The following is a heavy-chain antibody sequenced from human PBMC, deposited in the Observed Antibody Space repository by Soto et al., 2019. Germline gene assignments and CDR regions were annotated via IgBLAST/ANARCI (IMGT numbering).Heavy chain of an antibody. Sequence: ASVKVSCKTSGYTFSAYYMHWVRQAPGQGLEWMGWINPKSGGTLYAQKFQGRVTMTRDTSISTAYMELSRLRSGDTAVYYCARGGTFAYDTSGYSVYWGQGTLVTVSS. CDR2: INPKSGGT. D-gene: IGHD3-22*01. CDR3: ARGGTFAYDTSGYSVY. V-gene: IGHV1-2*02. J-gene: IGHJ4*02. CDR1: GYTFSAYY.